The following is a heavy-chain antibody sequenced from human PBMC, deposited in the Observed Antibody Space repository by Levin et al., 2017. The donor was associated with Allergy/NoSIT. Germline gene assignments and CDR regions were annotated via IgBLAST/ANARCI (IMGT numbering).Heavy chain of an antibody. CDR2: IYYSGST. V-gene: IGHV4-59*01. Sequence: SQTLSLTCTVSGGSISSYYWSWIRQPPGKGLEWIGYIYYSGSTNYNPSLKSRVTISVDTSKNQFSLKLSSVTAADTAVYYCARDGGGSGSYYYYYYMDVWGKGTTVTVSS. CDR1: GGSISSYY. D-gene: IGHD3-10*01. CDR3: ARDGGGSGSYYYYYYMDV. J-gene: IGHJ6*03.